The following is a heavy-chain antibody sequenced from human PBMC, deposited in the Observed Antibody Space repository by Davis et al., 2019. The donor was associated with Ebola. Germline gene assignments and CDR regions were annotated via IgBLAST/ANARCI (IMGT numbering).Heavy chain of an antibody. CDR1: GFTFDDYA. CDR3: ARDGVVRAFDY. Sequence: GGSLRLSCAASGFTFDDYAMHWVRQAPGKGLEWVANIKQDGSEKYYVDSVKGRFTISRDNAKNSLYLQMNSLRAEDTAVYYCARDGVVRAFDYWGQGTLVTVSS. D-gene: IGHD3-3*01. J-gene: IGHJ4*02. V-gene: IGHV3-7*01. CDR2: IKQDGSEK.